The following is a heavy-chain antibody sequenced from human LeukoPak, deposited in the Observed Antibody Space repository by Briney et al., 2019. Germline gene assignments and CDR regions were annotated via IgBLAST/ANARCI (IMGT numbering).Heavy chain of an antibody. J-gene: IGHJ6*02. D-gene: IGHD6-13*01. CDR2: MNPNSGNT. V-gene: IGHV1-8*01. Sequence: ASVKVSCKASGYTFTSYDINWVRQATGQGLEWMGWMNPNSGNTGYAQKFQGRVTMTRNTSISTAYMELSSLRSEDTAVYYCARARSSWTGSGYYYGMDVWGQGTTVTVSS. CDR3: ARARSSWTGSGYYYGMDV. CDR1: GYTFTSYD.